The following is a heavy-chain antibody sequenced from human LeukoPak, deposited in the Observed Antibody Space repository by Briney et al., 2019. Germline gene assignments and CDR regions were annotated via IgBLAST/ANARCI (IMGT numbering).Heavy chain of an antibody. D-gene: IGHD2-2*01. CDR3: ARGNRYCSSTSCYVYNWFDP. Sequence: SETLSLTCTVSGGSISSYYWSWIRQPAGKELEWIGRIYTSGSTNYNPSLKSRVTMSVDTSKNQFSLKLSSVTAADTAVYYCARGNRYCSSTSCYVYNWFDPWGQGTLVTVSP. CDR1: GGSISSYY. J-gene: IGHJ5*02. CDR2: IYTSGST. V-gene: IGHV4-4*07.